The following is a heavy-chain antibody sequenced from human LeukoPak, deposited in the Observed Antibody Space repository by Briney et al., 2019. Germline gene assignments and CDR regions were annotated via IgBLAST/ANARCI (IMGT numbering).Heavy chain of an antibody. CDR2: ISGSGSTI. D-gene: IGHD3-10*01. V-gene: IGHV3-48*03. J-gene: IGHJ4*02. CDR3: ASGSGSYYTRHLLDY. CDR1: GFTFSSYE. Sequence: GGSLRLSCAASGFTFSSYEMNWVRPAPGKGLEWVSYISGSGSTIYYADSVKGRFTISRDNAKNSLYLQINSLRAEDTAVYYCASGSGSYYTRHLLDYWGQGTLVTVSS.